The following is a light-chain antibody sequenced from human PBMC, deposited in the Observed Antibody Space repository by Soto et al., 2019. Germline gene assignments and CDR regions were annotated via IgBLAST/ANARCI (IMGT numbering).Light chain of an antibody. CDR1: QTVSSS. V-gene: IGKV3-11*01. J-gene: IGKJ4*01. Sequence: EIVLTQSPATLSLSPGERATLSCRASQTVSSSLDWYQQKPGQAPRLLIYEASNRATGIPARFSGSGSGADFPLTISHLEPEDFARYCCQQHINMPLTFRGGTKV. CDR2: EAS. CDR3: QQHINMPLT.